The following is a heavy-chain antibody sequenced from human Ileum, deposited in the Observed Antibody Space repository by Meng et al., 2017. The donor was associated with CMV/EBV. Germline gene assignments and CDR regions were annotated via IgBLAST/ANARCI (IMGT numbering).Heavy chain of an antibody. CDR3: TRAYYHSSGYYYGL. CDR1: GGTLSTYV. CDR2: IIPILGTP. D-gene: IGHD3-22*01. Sequence: NISCKSSGGTLSTYVISLVRQAPGQGLEWMGGIIPILGTPSYAQKFQGRVTITADKSTSTAYKELSSLRSDDTAVYYCTRAYYHSSGYYYGLWGQGTLVTVSS. V-gene: IGHV1-69*06. J-gene: IGHJ4*02.